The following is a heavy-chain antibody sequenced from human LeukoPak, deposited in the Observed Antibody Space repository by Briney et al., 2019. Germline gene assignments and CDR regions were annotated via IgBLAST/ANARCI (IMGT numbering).Heavy chain of an antibody. D-gene: IGHD3-10*01. CDR2: ISSSSSYI. CDR1: GFTFGSYS. CDR3: ARDRGGSGWYGP. J-gene: IGHJ5*02. Sequence: GGSLRLSCAASGFTFGSYSMNWVRQAPGKGLEWVSSISSSSSYIYYADSVKGRFTISRDNAKNSLYLQMNSLRAEDTAVYYCARDRGGSGWYGPWGQGTLVTVSS. V-gene: IGHV3-21*01.